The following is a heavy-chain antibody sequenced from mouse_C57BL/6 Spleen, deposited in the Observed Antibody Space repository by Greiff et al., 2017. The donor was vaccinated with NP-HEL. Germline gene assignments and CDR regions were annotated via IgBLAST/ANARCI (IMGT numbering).Heavy chain of an antibody. CDR3: ARSGYYGSKDYAMDY. CDR2: IYPGNGDT. Sequence: QVQLKESGAELVRPGASVKMSCKASGYTFTSYNMHWVKQTPRQGLEWIGAIYPGNGDTSYNQKFKGKATLTVDKSSSTAYMQLSSLTSEDSAVYFCARSGYYGSKDYAMDYWGQGTSVTVSS. J-gene: IGHJ4*01. V-gene: IGHV1-12*01. D-gene: IGHD1-1*01. CDR1: GYTFTSYN.